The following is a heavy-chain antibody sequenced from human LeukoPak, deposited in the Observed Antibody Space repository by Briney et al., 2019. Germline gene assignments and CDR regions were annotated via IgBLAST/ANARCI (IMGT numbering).Heavy chain of an antibody. D-gene: IGHD3-10*01. CDR3: ARQISDYYYYYIDV. V-gene: IGHV4-59*08. Sequence: SETLSLTCTVSGGSISSYHWSWIRPPPGKGLEWIGTTYYSGTTYYNPSLESRATISEDTSKNQFSLTLRSVTAADTAVYYCARQISDYYYYYIDVWGKGTTVTVSS. J-gene: IGHJ6*03. CDR1: GGSISSYH. CDR2: TYYSGTT.